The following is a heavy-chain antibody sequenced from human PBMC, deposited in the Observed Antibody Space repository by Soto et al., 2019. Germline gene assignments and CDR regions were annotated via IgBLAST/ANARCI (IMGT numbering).Heavy chain of an antibody. V-gene: IGHV4-39*01. CDR1: GGSISSSSYY. J-gene: IGHJ4*02. CDR3: ARQGSVKGYFDY. CDR2: IYYSGST. Sequence: ETLSLTCTVSGGSISSSSYYWGWIRQPPGKGLEWIGSIYYSGSTYYNPSLKSRVTISVDTSKNQFSLKLSSVTAADTAVYYCARQGSVKGYFDYWGQGTLVSVSS. D-gene: IGHD4-17*01.